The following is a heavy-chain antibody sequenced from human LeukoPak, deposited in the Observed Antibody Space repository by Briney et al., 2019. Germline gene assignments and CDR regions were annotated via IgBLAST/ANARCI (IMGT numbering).Heavy chain of an antibody. J-gene: IGHJ6*02. CDR2: VWYDGRNE. D-gene: IGHD3-3*01. CDR3: ARDPGWPLITNYDYGMDV. V-gene: IGHV3-30*02. CDR1: GFTFSKYG. Sequence: GGSLRLSCAASGFTFSKYGMHWVRQAPGKGLEWVSLVWYDGRNEDYADSVKGRFTISRDNSKNTLYLQMNSLRAEDTAVYYCARDPGWPLITNYDYGMDVWGQGTTVTVSS.